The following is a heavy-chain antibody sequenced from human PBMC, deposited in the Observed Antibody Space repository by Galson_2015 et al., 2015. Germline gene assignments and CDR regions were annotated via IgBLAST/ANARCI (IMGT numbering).Heavy chain of an antibody. V-gene: IGHV3-48*02. CDR2: ISSSSSTI. D-gene: IGHD6-6*01. CDR3: ARIFRVKPPTWYSSSSDYYYYYMDV. J-gene: IGHJ6*03. Sequence: SLRLSCAASGFTFSSYSMNWVRQAPGKGLEWVSYISSSSSTIYYADSVKGRFTISRDNAKNSLYLQMNSLRDEDTAVYYCARIFRVKPPTWYSSSSDYYYYYMDVWGKGTTVTVSS. CDR1: GFTFSSYS.